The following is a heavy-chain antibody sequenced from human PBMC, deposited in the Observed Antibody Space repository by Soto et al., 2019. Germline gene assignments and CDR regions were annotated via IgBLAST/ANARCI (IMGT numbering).Heavy chain of an antibody. J-gene: IGHJ4*02. V-gene: IGHV3-20*04. CDR1: GFTFDDYG. D-gene: IGHD3-10*01. Sequence: GGSLRLSCAASGFTFDDYGMSWVRQAPGKGLEWVSGINWNGGSTGYADSVKGRFTISRDNAKNSLYLQMNSLRAEDTALYYCASTYGSGSYYPYYFDYWGQGTLVTVSS. CDR3: ASTYGSGSYYPYYFDY. CDR2: INWNGGST.